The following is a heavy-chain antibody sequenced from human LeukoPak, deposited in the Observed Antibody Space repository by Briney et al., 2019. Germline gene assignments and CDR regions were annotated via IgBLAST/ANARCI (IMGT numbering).Heavy chain of an antibody. CDR1: GFTFSSYA. Sequence: GGFLRLSCAASGFTFSSYAMHWVRQAPGKGLEWVAVISYDGSNKYYADSVKGRFTISRDNSKNTLYLQMNSLRAEDTAVYYCARAREGLGIPNWFDPWGQGTLVTVSS. CDR3: ARAREGLGIPNWFDP. CDR2: ISYDGSNK. V-gene: IGHV3-30*01. D-gene: IGHD7-27*01. J-gene: IGHJ5*02.